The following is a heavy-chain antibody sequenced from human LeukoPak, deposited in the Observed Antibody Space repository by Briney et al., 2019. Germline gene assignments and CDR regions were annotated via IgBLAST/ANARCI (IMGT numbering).Heavy chain of an antibody. J-gene: IGHJ4*02. D-gene: IGHD3-10*01. CDR3: AKGDYGSGRRFDY. Sequence: GGSLRLSCAASGFTFSSYVMSWVRQAPGKGLEWVSAISGSGGSTYYADSVKGRFTISRDNSKNTLYLQMNSLRAEDTAVYYCAKGDYGSGRRFDYWGQGTLVTVSS. CDR2: ISGSGGST. CDR1: GFTFSSYV. V-gene: IGHV3-23*01.